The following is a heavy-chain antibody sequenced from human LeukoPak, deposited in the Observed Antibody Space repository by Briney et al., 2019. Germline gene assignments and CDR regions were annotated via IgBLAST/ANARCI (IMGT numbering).Heavy chain of an antibody. CDR1: GGSIGSSSYD. V-gene: IGHV4-39*01. CDR3: ARPNDYGDYVYY. J-gene: IGHJ4*02. Sequence: PSETLSLTCTVSGGSIGSSSYDWGWIRQPPGKGLEWIVSIYYSGSTYYNPSLKSRVTISVDTSKNQFSLKLSSATAADTAVYYCARPNDYGDYVYYWGQGTLVTVSS. CDR2: IYYSGST. D-gene: IGHD4-17*01.